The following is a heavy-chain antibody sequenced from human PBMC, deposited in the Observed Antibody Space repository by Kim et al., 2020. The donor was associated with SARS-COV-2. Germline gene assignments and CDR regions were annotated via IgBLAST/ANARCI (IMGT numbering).Heavy chain of an antibody. Sequence: GGSLRLSCAASGFTFSSYGMHWVRQAPGKGLEWVAVISYDGSNKYSADSVKGRFTISRDNSKNTLYLQMNSLRAEDTAVYYCAKAGGGNWNDGGLYYYGMDVWGQGTTVTVSS. CDR2: ISYDGSNK. J-gene: IGHJ6*02. V-gene: IGHV3-30*18. CDR1: GFTFSSYG. CDR3: AKAGGGNWNDGGLYYYGMDV. D-gene: IGHD1-1*01.